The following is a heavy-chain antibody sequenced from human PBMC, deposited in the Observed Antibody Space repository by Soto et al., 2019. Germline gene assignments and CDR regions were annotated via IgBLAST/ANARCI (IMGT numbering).Heavy chain of an antibody. Sequence: EVQLLESGGGLVQPGGSLRLSCAASGFTFSSYAMSWVRQAPGKGLEWVSAISGSGGSTYYADSVKGRFTTARDNSKNTLYLQMYSLRAEDTAVDYCAKVRSTIIVVVMAFDYWGQETLVTVSS. J-gene: IGHJ4*02. D-gene: IGHD3-22*01. CDR1: GFTFSSYA. CDR2: ISGSGGST. CDR3: AKVRSTIIVVVMAFDY. V-gene: IGHV3-23*01.